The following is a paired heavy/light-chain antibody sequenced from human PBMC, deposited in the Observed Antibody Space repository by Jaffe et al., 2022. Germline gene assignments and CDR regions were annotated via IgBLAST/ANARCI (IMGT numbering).Heavy chain of an antibody. CDR3: ATHYYGSGGDY. J-gene: IGHJ4*02. CDR1: GGSISSNGYY. V-gene: IGHV4-39*01. CDR2: MSYSGRT. D-gene: IGHD3-10*01. Sequence: QVQLQESGPGLVKPSETLSLTCTVSGGSISSNGYYWGWIRQPPGKGLEWIGSMSYSGRTYYNPSLKSRVTISVDTSKNQFSLKLSSVTAADTAVYFCATHYYGSGGDYWGQGTLVTVSS.
Light chain of an antibody. V-gene: IGLV2-11*01. CDR2: GVS. CDR1: SSDVGGYNY. J-gene: IGLJ2*01. CDR3: CSYAGGYSLNVI. Sequence: QSALTQPRSVSGSPGQSVTISCTGTSSDVGGYNYVSWYQQHPGKAPKLMIYGVSQRPSGVPDRFSGSKSGNTASLTISGLQAEDEADYYCCSYAGGYSLNVIFGGGTKLTVL.